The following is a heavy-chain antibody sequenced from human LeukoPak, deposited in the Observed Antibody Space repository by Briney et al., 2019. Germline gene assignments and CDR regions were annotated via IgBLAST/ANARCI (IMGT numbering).Heavy chain of an antibody. J-gene: IGHJ6*02. CDR3: ARTYYDFWSGPDLYYYYGMDV. CDR1: GFTFSSYS. V-gene: IGHV3-48*02. CDR2: ISSSSSTI. D-gene: IGHD3-3*01. Sequence: GGSLRLSCAASGFTFSSYSMNWVRQAPGEGLEWVSYISSSSSTIYYADSVKGRFTISRDNAKNSLYLQMNSLRDEDTAVYYCARTYYDFWSGPDLYYYYGMDVWGQGTTVTVSS.